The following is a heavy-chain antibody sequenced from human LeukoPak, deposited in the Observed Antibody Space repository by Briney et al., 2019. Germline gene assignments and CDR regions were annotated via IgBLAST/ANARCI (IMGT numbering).Heavy chain of an antibody. J-gene: IGHJ5*02. CDR2: INHSGST. Sequence: SETLSLTCAVYGGSFSGYYWSWIRQPPGKGLEWIGEINHSGSTDYNPSLKSRVTISVDTSKNQFSLKPSSVTAADTAVYYCARLESPPVTTVTTHNWFDPWGQGTLVTVSS. V-gene: IGHV4-34*01. CDR1: GGSFSGYY. CDR3: ARLESPPVTTVTTHNWFDP. D-gene: IGHD4-11*01.